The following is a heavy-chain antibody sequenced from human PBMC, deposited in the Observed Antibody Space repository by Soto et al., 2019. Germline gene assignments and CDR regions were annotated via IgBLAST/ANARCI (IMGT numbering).Heavy chain of an antibody. CDR1: GGSISSGGYS. CDR2: IYHSGST. CDR3: ARTTILWFGELLHFDY. Sequence: SETLSLTCAVSGGSISSGGYSWSWIRQPPGKGLEWIGYIYHSGSTYYKQSLKSRVTISVDRSKNQFSLKLSSVTAADTAVYYCARTTILWFGELLHFDYWGQGTLVTVSS. J-gene: IGHJ4*02. V-gene: IGHV4-30-2*01. D-gene: IGHD3-10*01.